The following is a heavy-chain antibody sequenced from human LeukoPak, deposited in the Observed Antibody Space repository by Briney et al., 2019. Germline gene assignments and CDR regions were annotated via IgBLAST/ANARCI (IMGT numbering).Heavy chain of an antibody. D-gene: IGHD3-22*01. Sequence: SETLSLTCTVSGGSISSYYWSWIRQPPGKGLEWIGYIYYSGSTNYNPSLKSRVTISVDTSKNQFSLKLSSVTAADTAVYYCARTYYYDSSGYYKHYYYYGMDVRGQGTTVTVSS. CDR1: GGSISSYY. CDR3: ARTYYYDSSGYYKHYYYYGMDV. CDR2: IYYSGST. J-gene: IGHJ6*02. V-gene: IGHV4-59*08.